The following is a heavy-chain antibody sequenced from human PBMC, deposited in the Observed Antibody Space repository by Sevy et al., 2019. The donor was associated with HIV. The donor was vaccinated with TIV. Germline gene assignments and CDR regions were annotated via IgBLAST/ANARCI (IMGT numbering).Heavy chain of an antibody. D-gene: IGHD5-18*01. CDR3: ARVSVDTNFYGMDV. J-gene: IGHJ6*02. CDR2: IGSSGSPI. Sequence: GGSLRLSCAASGFIFSSNEMNWVYQAPGKGLEWVSYIGSSGSPIYYADSVKGRFTISRGNAKNSLYLQMNSLRAEDTAVYYCARVSVDTNFYGMDVWGQGTTVTVSS. CDR1: GFIFSSNE. V-gene: IGHV3-48*03.